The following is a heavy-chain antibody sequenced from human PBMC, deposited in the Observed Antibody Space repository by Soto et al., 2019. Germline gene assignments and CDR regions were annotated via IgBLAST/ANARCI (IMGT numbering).Heavy chain of an antibody. V-gene: IGHV4-59*01. CDR3: ARVIDGGELLSLFDY. CDR2: IYYSGST. Sequence: SDTLSLTCTVSGGSISSYYWSWIRQPPGKGLEWIGYIYYSGSTNYNPSLKSRVTISVDTSKNQFSLKLSSVTAADTAVYYCARVIDGGELLSLFDYWGQGTLVTVSS. J-gene: IGHJ4*02. CDR1: GGSISSYY. D-gene: IGHD3-10*01.